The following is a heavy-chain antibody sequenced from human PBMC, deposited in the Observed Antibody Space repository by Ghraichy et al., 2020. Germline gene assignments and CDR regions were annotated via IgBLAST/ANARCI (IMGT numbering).Heavy chain of an antibody. V-gene: IGHV3-33*01. CDR2: IWYDGSNK. CDR1: GFTFSSYG. J-gene: IGHJ6*03. D-gene: IGHD2-8*01. CDR3: ARDGTYCTNGVCYLHYYYYMDV. Sequence: GGSLRLSCAASGFTFSSYGMHWVRQAPGKGLEWVAVIWYDGSNKYYADSVKGRFTISRDNSKNTLYLQMNSLRAEDTAVYYCARDGTYCTNGVCYLHYYYYMDVWGKGTTVTVSS.